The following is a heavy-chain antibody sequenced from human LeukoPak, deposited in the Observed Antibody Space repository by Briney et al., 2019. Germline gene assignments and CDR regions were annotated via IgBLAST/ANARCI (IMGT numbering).Heavy chain of an antibody. CDR2: IYYSGST. CDR3: ARGADYDFWSGYSLPFDY. D-gene: IGHD3-3*01. Sequence: SETLSLTCTVSGGSISSYYWSWIRQPPGKGLEWIGYIYYSGSTNYNPSLKSRVTISVDTSKNQFSLKLSSVTVADTAVYYCARGADYDFWSGYSLPFDYWGQGTLVTVSS. J-gene: IGHJ4*02. V-gene: IGHV4-59*01. CDR1: GGSISSYY.